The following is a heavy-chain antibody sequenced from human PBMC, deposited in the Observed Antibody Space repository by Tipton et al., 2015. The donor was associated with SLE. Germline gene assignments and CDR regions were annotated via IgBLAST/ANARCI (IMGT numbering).Heavy chain of an antibody. Sequence: LRLSCSVSGESISSGSYYWSWVRQSAGKDLEWLGQIHTSENTNYNPSLKSRLTISMDKSKNQISLKMRSATAADTAVYYCAREMDDALTGSFYFFAFWGQGTLVTVSS. CDR2: IHTSENT. D-gene: IGHD3-9*01. J-gene: IGHJ4*02. CDR3: AREMDDALTGSFYFFAF. V-gene: IGHV4-61*09. CDR1: GESISSGSYY.